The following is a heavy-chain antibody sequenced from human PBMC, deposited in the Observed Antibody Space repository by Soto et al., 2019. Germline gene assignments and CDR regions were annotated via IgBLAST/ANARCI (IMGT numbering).Heavy chain of an antibody. J-gene: IGHJ4*02. CDR1: GGSLGGGGGC. D-gene: IGHD3-22*01. V-gene: IGHV4-31*02. CDR2: IYYSGST. Sequence: SETLCLRWSVAGGSLGGGGGCWRWIRPHPGKGLEWIGYIYYSGSTYYNPSLKSRVTISVDTSKKQFSLKLSSVTAADTAVYYCARDSGYDSSLGLYYRGQGTLVTVSS. CDR3: ARDSGYDSSLGLYY.